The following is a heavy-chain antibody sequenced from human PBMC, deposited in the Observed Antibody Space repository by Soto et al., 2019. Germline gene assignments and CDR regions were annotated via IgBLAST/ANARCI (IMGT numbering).Heavy chain of an antibody. J-gene: IGHJ4*02. D-gene: IGHD6-19*01. CDR1: GYTFTSYG. Sequence: QVQLVQSGAEVKKPGASVKVSCKASGYTFTSYGISWVRQAPGQGLEWMGWISAYNGNTKYTQKLQGRVTMTTDTSTSNGYMELRSLRSDDTAVYYCARDLAVGLVDYWGQGTLVTVSS. CDR3: ARDLAVGLVDY. V-gene: IGHV1-18*01. CDR2: ISAYNGNT.